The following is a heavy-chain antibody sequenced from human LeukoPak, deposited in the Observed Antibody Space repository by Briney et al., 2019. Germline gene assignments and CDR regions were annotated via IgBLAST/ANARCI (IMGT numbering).Heavy chain of an antibody. J-gene: IGHJ4*02. CDR2: IIPIFGTA. Sequence: ASVKVSCKASGGTFSSYAISWVRQAPGQGLEWMGGIIPIFGTANYAQKFQGRVTITADESTSTAYMELSSLRSEDTAVYYCARDGIAAAGRGTFDYWGQATLVTVSS. CDR1: GGTFSSYA. D-gene: IGHD6-13*01. V-gene: IGHV1-69*13. CDR3: ARDGIAAAGRGTFDY.